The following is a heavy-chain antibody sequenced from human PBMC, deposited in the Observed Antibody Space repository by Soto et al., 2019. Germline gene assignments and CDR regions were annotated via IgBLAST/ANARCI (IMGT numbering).Heavy chain of an antibody. CDR1: GYLFSTYS. CDR3: TKGFVIRPRPNLFDDGMDV. J-gene: IGHJ6*02. CDR2: IDPSDGST. V-gene: IGHV1-46*01. Sequence: QEHLVQSGAAVKKPGASVTVSCQASGYLFSTYSVHWVRHAPGQALQWMGVIDPSDGSTIYAQQSPTGISLTSDTSPRTALLGLTSQTFAGTAIYYCTKGFVIRPRPNLFDDGMDVWGQGTTVTVSS.